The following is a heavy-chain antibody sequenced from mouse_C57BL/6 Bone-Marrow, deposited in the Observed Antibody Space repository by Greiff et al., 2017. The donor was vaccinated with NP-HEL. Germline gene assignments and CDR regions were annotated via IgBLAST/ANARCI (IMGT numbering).Heavy chain of an antibody. V-gene: IGHV1-55*01. J-gene: IGHJ1*03. CDR1: GYTFTSYW. D-gene: IGHD1-1*01. CDR2: IYPGSGST. Sequence: LQQPGASVKMSCKASGYTFTSYWITWVKQRPGQGLEWIGDIYPGSGSTNYNEKFKSKATLTVDTSSSTAYMQLSSLTSEDSAVYYCAREYYGSSYGWYFDVWGTGTTVTVSS. CDR3: AREYYGSSYGWYFDV.